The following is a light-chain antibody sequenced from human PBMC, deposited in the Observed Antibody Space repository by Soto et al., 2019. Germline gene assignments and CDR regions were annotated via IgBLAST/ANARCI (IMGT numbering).Light chain of an antibody. J-gene: IGLJ1*01. CDR1: SSNIGGNS. Sequence: QSVLTQPPSVSAAPGQKVTISCSGSSSNIGGNSVSWYQQLPGTAPKLLIYDDNKRPSGIPDRFSGSKSGPSATLGITGFQTGDEADYYCGSWDSSLSAYVYGTGTKVIVL. CDR3: GSWDSSLSAYV. V-gene: IGLV1-51*01. CDR2: DDN.